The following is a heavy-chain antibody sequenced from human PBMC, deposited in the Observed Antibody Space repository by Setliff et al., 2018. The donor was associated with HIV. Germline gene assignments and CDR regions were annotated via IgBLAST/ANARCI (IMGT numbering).Heavy chain of an antibody. D-gene: IGHD3-16*01. J-gene: IGHJ4*02. CDR1: GYTFTQSHD. CDR2: INLVTGKT. Sequence: ASVKVSCKASGYTFTQSHDLHWVRQVPGQGPEWVGWINLVTGKTAYLQKFQGRVIITRDTSASTAFMEMSSLRSEDTAVYFCANGGSGGQFDHWGQGTLVTVSS. CDR3: ANGGSGGQFDH. V-gene: IGHV1-3*01.